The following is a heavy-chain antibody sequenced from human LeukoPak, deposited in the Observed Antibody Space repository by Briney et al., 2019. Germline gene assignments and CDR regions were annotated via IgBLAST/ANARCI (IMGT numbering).Heavy chain of an antibody. CDR2: ISYDGSNK. J-gene: IGHJ4*02. CDR3: AKGGANYGDYEFDY. D-gene: IGHD4-17*01. Sequence: GGSLRLSCAASGFTFSSYGMHWVRQAPGKGLEWVAVISYDGSNKYYADSVKGRFTISRDNSKNTLYLQMNSLRAEDTAVYYCAKGGANYGDYEFDYWGQGTLVTVSS. V-gene: IGHV3-30*18. CDR1: GFTFSSYG.